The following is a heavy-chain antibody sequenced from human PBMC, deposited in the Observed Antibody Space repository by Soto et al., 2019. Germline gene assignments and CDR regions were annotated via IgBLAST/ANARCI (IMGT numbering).Heavy chain of an antibody. CDR1: GFTFTSYA. D-gene: IGHD1-26*01. J-gene: IGHJ4*02. Sequence: PGGSLRLSCVASGFTFTSYAMSWVRQAPGKGLEWVAAISASGGATIHADSVKGRFTISRDNSKNTLHLQMNSLRAEDTAVYYCAKDVEGGSLFRGAFDYWGQGTQVTVSS. CDR2: ISASGGAT. CDR3: AKDVEGGSLFRGAFDY. V-gene: IGHV3-23*01.